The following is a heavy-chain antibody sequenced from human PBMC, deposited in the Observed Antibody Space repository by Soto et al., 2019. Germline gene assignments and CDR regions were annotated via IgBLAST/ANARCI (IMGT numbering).Heavy chain of an antibody. CDR1: GGSFSGYY. J-gene: IGHJ5*02. CDR2: INHSGST. CDR3: ARGRNSSSWSGWFDP. D-gene: IGHD6-13*01. Sequence: SETLSLTCAVYGGSFSGYYWSWIRQPPGKGLEWIGEINHSGSTNYNPSLKSRVTISVDTSKNQFSLKLSSVTAADTAVYYCARGRNSSSWSGWFDPWGQGTLVTVSS. V-gene: IGHV4-34*01.